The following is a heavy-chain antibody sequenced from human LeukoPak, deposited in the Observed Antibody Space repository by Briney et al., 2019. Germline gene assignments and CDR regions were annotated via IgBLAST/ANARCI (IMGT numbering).Heavy chain of an antibody. CDR1: GGTFSSYA. Sequence: ASVKVSCTASGGTFSSYAISWVRQAPGQGLEWMGRIIPILGIANYAQKFQGRLTMTRNSSTNTVYMELSSLTSEDTAVYYCARGLPLDHWGQGTLVTVSS. CDR3: ARGLPLDH. D-gene: IGHD2-21*02. CDR2: IIPILGIA. V-gene: IGHV1-69*04. J-gene: IGHJ4*02.